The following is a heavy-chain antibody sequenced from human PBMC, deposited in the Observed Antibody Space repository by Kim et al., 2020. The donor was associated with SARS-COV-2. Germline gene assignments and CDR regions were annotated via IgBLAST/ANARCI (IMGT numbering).Heavy chain of an antibody. J-gene: IGHJ3*02. D-gene: IGHD1-1*01. V-gene: IGHV4-4*07. Sequence: SETLSLTCTVSGGSIRTYYWSLIRRPAGKGLEWIGRIHSSGDTNYNPSLKTRLTMSVDASKNQFSLKLSSVTAADTAIYYCARDQGSGGTDVAFDIWGPGTMVTVSS. CDR3: ARDQGSGGTDVAFDI. CDR1: GGSIRTYY. CDR2: IHSSGDT.